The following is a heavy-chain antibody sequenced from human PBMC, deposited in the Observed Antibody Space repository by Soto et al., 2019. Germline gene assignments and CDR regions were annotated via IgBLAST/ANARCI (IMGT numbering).Heavy chain of an antibody. V-gene: IGHV3-33*01. CDR3: GPLTGTTDY. Sequence: QVQLVESGGGVVQPGRSLRLSCAASGFTFSSYGMHWVRQAPGKGLEWVAVIWCDGSNKYYAESVKGRFTISRDNSKNTLYLQMNSLRAEDTAVYYCGPLTGTTDYWGQGTLVTVSS. D-gene: IGHD1-7*01. J-gene: IGHJ4*02. CDR1: GFTFSSYG. CDR2: IWCDGSNK.